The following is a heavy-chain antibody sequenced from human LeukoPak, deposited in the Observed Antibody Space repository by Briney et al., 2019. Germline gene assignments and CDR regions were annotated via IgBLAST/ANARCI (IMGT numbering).Heavy chain of an antibody. D-gene: IGHD3-22*01. J-gene: IGHJ4*02. CDR1: GFTFSSYA. Sequence: GGSLRLSCAASGFTFSSYAMSWVRQAPGKGLEWVSAISGSGGSTCYADSVKGRFTISRDNSKNTLYLQMNSLRAEDTAVYYCAKGGITMIVVVIPYYFDYWGQGTLVTVSS. CDR3: AKGGITMIVVVIPYYFDY. V-gene: IGHV3-23*01. CDR2: ISGSGGST.